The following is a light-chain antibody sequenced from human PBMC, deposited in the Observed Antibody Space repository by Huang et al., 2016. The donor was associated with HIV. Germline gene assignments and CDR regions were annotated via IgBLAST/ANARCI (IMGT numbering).Light chain of an antibody. V-gene: IGKV1-33*01. Sequence: IQMTQSPSSLSASVGDRVTITCQASQDISNYLNWYQQKPGKAPKLLIYDASNLETGVPSRFSGSGSGTDFTLTISRLQPEDIATYYCQQYDSLPLTFGGGTKVEIK. CDR1: QDISNY. CDR2: DAS. CDR3: QQYDSLPLT. J-gene: IGKJ4*01.